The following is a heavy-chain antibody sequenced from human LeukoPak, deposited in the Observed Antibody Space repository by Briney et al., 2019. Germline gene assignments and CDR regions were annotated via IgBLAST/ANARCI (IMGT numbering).Heavy chain of an antibody. J-gene: IGHJ4*02. CDR3: ARDPIYVWGSYR. D-gene: IGHD3-16*02. CDR2: INPNSGGT. V-gene: IGHV1-2*02. CDR1: GYTFTGYY. Sequence: ASVKVSCKASGYTFTGYYMHWVRQAPGQGLEWMGWINPNSGGTSYAQKFQGRVTMTRDTSISTAYMELSRLRSDDTAVYYCARDPIYVWGSYRWGQGTLVTVSS.